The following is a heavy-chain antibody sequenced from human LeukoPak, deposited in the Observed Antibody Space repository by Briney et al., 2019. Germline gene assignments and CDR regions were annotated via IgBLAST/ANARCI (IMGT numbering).Heavy chain of an antibody. V-gene: IGHV4-4*02. CDR3: GREGGLYRTLES. Sequence: SDTLSLTCGVSGGSISKTNWWTWVRQPPGKGLEWIGEVNLQGRTNYNPSLRGRDAISVDHSANHISPKLPSVTAADTAVYYCGREGGLYRTLESSGQGTL. D-gene: IGHD3-16*01. CDR1: GGSISKTNW. J-gene: IGHJ4*02. CDR2: VNLQGRT.